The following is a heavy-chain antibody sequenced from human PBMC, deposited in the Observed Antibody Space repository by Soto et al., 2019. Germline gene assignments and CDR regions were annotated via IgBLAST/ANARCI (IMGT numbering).Heavy chain of an antibody. J-gene: IGHJ6*02. V-gene: IGHV5-10-1*01. CDR2: IDPSDSYT. D-gene: IGHD6-19*01. CDR3: ARQEVDVAGKGLYYYYYGMDV. Sequence: PGESLKISCKGSGYSFTSYWISWVRQMPGKGLEWMGRIDPSDSYTNYSPSFQGHVTISADKSISTAYLQWISLKASDTAMYYCARQEVDVAGKGLYYYYYGMDVWGQGTTVTVSS. CDR1: GYSFTSYW.